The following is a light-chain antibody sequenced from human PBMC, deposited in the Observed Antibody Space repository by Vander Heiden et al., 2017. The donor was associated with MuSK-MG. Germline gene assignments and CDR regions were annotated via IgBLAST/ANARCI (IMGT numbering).Light chain of an antibody. V-gene: IGLV1-44*01. J-gene: IGLJ3*02. Sequence: SVLTQPPSASGPPGQRVTVSCSGRSSNIGRNPVNWYHHLPGTAPELLICTNNQRPSGVPDRFSGSKSVTSASLVISALQSEDDAAHSCAARDDSLNGRVFGGGTKLTVL. CDR1: SSNIGRNP. CDR2: TNN. CDR3: AARDDSLNGRV.